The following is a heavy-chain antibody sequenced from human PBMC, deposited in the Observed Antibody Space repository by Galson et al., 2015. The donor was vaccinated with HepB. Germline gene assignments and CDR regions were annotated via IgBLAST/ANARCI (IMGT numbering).Heavy chain of an antibody. J-gene: IGHJ4*02. D-gene: IGHD6-19*01. V-gene: IGHV3-30-3*01. Sequence: SLRLSCAASGFIFNSYAMTWVRQAPGKGLEWVAFISYDGSNKYYADSVKGRFTISRDNSKNTLYLQMNSLRPEDTAGYYCAREPYSSGWSKRGRYFDYWGQGALVTVSS. CDR2: ISYDGSNK. CDR3: AREPYSSGWSKRGRYFDY. CDR1: GFIFNSYA.